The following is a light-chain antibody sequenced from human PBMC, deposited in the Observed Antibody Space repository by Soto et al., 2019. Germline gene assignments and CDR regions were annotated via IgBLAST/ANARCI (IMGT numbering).Light chain of an antibody. Sequence: EIVLTESTGTLSLSPGEIATLSWRASQSVAITYLAWCQQKPAQAPRLLIDGAARRATGIPDGFSGSGSGRDFSLTIRRLEPKDFGVYCCQQYVSSGTFGQGTTVDIK. J-gene: IGKJ1*01. CDR2: GAA. V-gene: IGKV3-20*01. CDR3: QQYVSSGT. CDR1: QSVAITY.